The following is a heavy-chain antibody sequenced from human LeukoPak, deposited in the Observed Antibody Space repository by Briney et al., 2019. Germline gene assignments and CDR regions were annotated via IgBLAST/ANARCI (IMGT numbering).Heavy chain of an antibody. D-gene: IGHD5-18*01. CDR1: GGTFSSYA. CDR2: VIPILGVA. V-gene: IGHV1-69*04. CDR3: ARSDGYSYGYYFDY. Sequence: SVKVSCKASGGTFSSYAISWVRQAPGQGLEWMGRVIPILGVANYAQKFQGRVTITADKSTSTAYMELSSLRSEDTAVYYCARSDGYSYGYYFDYWGQGTLVTVSS. J-gene: IGHJ4*02.